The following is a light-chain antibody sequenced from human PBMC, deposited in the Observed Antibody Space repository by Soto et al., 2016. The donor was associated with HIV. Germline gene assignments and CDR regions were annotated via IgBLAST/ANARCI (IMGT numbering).Light chain of an antibody. V-gene: IGKV1-5*03. CDR2: KAS. Sequence: DIQMTQSPSTLSASVGDTVTLTCRASQSVSTWVAWYQQKPGKAPKLVIYKASLLPREVPSRFSGSGSGTDYTLTITIQQHEDFATYYCQQSYSVPPTFGGGTKVEIK. CDR3: QQSYSVPPT. J-gene: IGKJ4*01. CDR1: QSVSTW.